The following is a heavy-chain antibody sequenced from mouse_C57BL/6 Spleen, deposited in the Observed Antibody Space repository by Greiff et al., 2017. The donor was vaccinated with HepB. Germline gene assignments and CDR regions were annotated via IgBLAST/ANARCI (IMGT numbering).Heavy chain of an antibody. CDR1: GYTFTSYW. CDR3: ARLPDYAMDY. V-gene: IGHV1-52*01. Sequence: VQLQQPGAELVRPGSSVKLSCKASGYTFTSYWMHWVKQRPIQGLEWIGNIDPSDSETHYNQKFKDKATLTVDKSSSTAYMQLSSLTSEDSAVYYCARLPDYAMDYWGQGTSVTVSS. CDR2: IDPSDSET. J-gene: IGHJ4*01. D-gene: IGHD5-5*01.